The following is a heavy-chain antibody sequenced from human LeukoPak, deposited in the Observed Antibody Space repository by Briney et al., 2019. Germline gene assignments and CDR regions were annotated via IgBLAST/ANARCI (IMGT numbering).Heavy chain of an antibody. CDR3: AREGGRTIFGVVIIGPSGFDL. D-gene: IGHD3-3*01. J-gene: IGHJ5*02. CDR2: IYDSGST. Sequence: SETLSLTCTVSGGSIRSSYYYWGWIRQPPGKGLAWIGSIYDSGSTYYNPSLKSRVTISVDTSKNQFSLKLSSVTAADTAVYYCAREGGRTIFGVVIIGPSGFDLWGQGTLVTVSS. CDR1: GGSIRSSYYY. V-gene: IGHV4-39*02.